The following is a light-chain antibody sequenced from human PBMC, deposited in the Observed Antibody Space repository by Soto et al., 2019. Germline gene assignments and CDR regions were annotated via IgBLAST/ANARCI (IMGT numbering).Light chain of an antibody. V-gene: IGLV8-61*01. CDR3: NSYVTSNVVV. J-gene: IGLJ2*01. CDR2: STS. Sequence: QAVVTQESSFSVSPGGTVTITCGLISGSVSTAHNPNWYQQTPGQAPRTLIYSTSTRSSGVPDRFSGSKSGNTASLTVSGLQAEDEAVYYCNSYVTSNVVVFGGGTKVTVL. CDR1: SGSVSTAHN.